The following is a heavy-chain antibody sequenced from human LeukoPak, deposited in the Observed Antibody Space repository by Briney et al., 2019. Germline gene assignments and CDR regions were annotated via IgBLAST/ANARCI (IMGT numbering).Heavy chain of an antibody. D-gene: IGHD5-18*01. J-gene: IGHJ4*02. CDR3: ARGVTRGYSPSLY. CDR1: GGTLSSYA. Sequence: SVKVSCKASGGTLSSYAISWVRQAPGQGLEWMGGIIPIFGTANYAQKFQGRVTITADESTSTAYMELSSLRSEDTAMYYCARGVTRGYSPSLYWGQGTLVTVSS. V-gene: IGHV1-69*13. CDR2: IIPIFGTA.